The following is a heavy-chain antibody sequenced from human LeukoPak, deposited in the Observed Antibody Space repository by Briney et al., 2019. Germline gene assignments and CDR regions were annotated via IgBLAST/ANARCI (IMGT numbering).Heavy chain of an antibody. CDR3: VGDSSGYHHFDY. Sequence: SETLSLTCTVSGGSISSYYWSWIRQPPGKGLEWIGYIYYSGSTNYNPSLKSRVTISVDTSKNQLSLKLSSVTAADTAVYYCVGDSSGYHHFDYWGQGTLVTVSS. CDR2: IYYSGST. CDR1: GGSISSYY. D-gene: IGHD3-22*01. V-gene: IGHV4-59*08. J-gene: IGHJ4*02.